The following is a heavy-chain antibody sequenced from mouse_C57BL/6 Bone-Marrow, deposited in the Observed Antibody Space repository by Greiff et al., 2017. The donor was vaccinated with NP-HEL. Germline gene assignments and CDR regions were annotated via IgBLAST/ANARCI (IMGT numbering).Heavy chain of an antibody. CDR1: GFSLTSYG. J-gene: IGHJ1*03. V-gene: IGHV2-2*01. CDR2: IWSGGST. Sequence: QVQLQQSGPGLVQPSQRLSITCTVSGFSLTSYGVHWVRQSPGKGLEWLGVIWSGGSTDYNAAFISRLSISKDNSKSQVFFKMNSLQADDTAIYYCARKDYYGSEYFDVWGTGTTVTVSS. CDR3: ARKDYYGSEYFDV. D-gene: IGHD1-1*01.